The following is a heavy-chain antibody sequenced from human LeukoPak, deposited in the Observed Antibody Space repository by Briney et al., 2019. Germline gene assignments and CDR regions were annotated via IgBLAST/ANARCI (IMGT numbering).Heavy chain of an antibody. D-gene: IGHD1-26*01. CDR2: INHSGST. J-gene: IGHJ6*03. Sequence: SETLSLTCTVSGGSISSSSYYWGWIRQPPGKGLEWIGEINHSGSTNYNPSLKSRVTISVDTSKNQFSLKLSSVTAADTAVYYCARTKRYSGSYYYYYYYMDVWGKGTTVTVSS. CDR3: ARTKRYSGSYYYYYYYMDV. CDR1: GGSISSSSYY. V-gene: IGHV4-39*07.